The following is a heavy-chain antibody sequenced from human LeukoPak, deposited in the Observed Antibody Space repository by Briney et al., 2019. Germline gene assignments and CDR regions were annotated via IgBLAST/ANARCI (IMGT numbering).Heavy chain of an antibody. D-gene: IGHD5-18*01. CDR3: ARDDTAMVDY. J-gene: IGHJ4*02. Sequence: ASVKVSCKASGYTFTSYYMHWVRQTPGQGLEWMGIINPSGGSTSYAQKLQGRVTMTTDTSTSTAYMELRSLRSDDTAVYYCARDDTAMVDYWGQGTLVTVSS. CDR2: INPSGGST. CDR1: GYTFTSYY. V-gene: IGHV1-46*01.